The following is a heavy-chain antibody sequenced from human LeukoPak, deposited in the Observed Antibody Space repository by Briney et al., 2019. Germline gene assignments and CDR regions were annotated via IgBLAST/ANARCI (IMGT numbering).Heavy chain of an antibody. J-gene: IGHJ4*02. Sequence: SETLSLTCAVYGGSFSGYYWSWIRQPPGKGLEWIGEINHSGSTNYNPSLKSRVTISVDTPKNQFSLKLSSVTAADTAVYYCARLLRDRRWLQPDYWGQGTLVTVSS. D-gene: IGHD5-24*01. CDR2: INHSGST. V-gene: IGHV4-34*01. CDR1: GGSFSGYY. CDR3: ARLLRDRRWLQPDY.